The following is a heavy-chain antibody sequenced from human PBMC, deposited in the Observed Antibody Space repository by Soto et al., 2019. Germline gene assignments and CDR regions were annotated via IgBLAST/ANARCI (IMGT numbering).Heavy chain of an antibody. CDR3: ARDPYDFWSGYPEENPYYYYYGMDV. CDR2: IYYSGST. J-gene: IGHJ6*02. Sequence: QVQLQESGPGLVKPSETLSLTCTVSGGSVSSGSYYWSWIRQPPGKGLEWIGYIYYSGSTNYNPSLKSRVTISVDTSKNQFSLKLSSVTAADTAVYYCARDPYDFWSGYPEENPYYYYYGMDVWGQGTTVTVSS. V-gene: IGHV4-61*01. CDR1: GGSVSSGSYY. D-gene: IGHD3-3*01.